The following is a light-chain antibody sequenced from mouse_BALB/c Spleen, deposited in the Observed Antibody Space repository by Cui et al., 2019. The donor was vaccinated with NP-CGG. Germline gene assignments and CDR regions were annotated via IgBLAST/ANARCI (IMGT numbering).Light chain of an antibody. CDR2: GTN. J-gene: IGLJ1*01. Sequence: QAVLTQDSALTTSPGEIVTLTCRSSTGAVTTSNFANWVQEKPDHLFTGLIGGTNNRVPGVPARFSGSLIGDKAALTITGAQTEDEAIYFCALWYSNHWVFGGGTKLTVL. CDR3: ALWYSNHWV. CDR1: TGAVTTSNF. V-gene: IGLV1*01.